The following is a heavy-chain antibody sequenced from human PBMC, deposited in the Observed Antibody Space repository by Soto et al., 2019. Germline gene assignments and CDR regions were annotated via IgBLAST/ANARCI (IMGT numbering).Heavy chain of an antibody. CDR2: YYSGST. D-gene: IGHD2-2*01. CDR1: GDSISNYY. V-gene: IGHV4-59*08. CDR3: ARRVCSRATCFPPRDNWLDR. J-gene: IGHJ5*02. Sequence: SETLSLTCTVSGDSISNYYWNWIRQPPGKGLEWIGYYYSGSTHYNPSLSGRVTISADTSKTQFSLKMTSVTGADTAVYYCARRVCSRATCFPPRDNWLDRWGQGTLVNVS.